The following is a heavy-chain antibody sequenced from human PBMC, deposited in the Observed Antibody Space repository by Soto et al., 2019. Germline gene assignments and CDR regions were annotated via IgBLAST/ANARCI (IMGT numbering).Heavy chain of an antibody. D-gene: IGHD2-15*01. V-gene: IGHV1-18*01. Sequence: ASVKVSCKASGYTFTSYGISWVRQAPGQGLEWMGWISAYNGNTNYAQKLQGRVTMTTDTSTSTAYMELRSLRSDDTAVYYCARVVVAASDIYYYYYMDVWGKGTTVTVSS. CDR2: ISAYNGNT. J-gene: IGHJ6*03. CDR3: ARVVVAASDIYYYYYMDV. CDR1: GYTFTSYG.